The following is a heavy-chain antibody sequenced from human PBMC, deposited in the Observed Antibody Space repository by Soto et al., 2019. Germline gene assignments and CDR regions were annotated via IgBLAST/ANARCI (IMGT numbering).Heavy chain of an antibody. D-gene: IGHD3-16*01. CDR3: AREGGDPEGAYYSGMDV. Sequence: EVQLVESGGGLVQPGGSLRLSCAASGFTFSSYWMSWVRQAPGKGLEWVANIKQDGSEKYYVDSVKGRFTISRDNAKNSLYLQMNSLRAEDTAVYYCAREGGDPEGAYYSGMDVWGQGATVTVSS. CDR2: IKQDGSEK. J-gene: IGHJ6*02. V-gene: IGHV3-7*01. CDR1: GFTFSSYW.